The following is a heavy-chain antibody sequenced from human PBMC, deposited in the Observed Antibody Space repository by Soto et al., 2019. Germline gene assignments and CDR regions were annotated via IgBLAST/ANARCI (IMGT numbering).Heavy chain of an antibody. CDR1: GFTFSSYA. CDR3: ARDSDYDFWVGVRDAFDI. CDR2: ISYDGSNK. V-gene: IGHV3-30-3*01. J-gene: IGHJ3*02. Sequence: GGSLRLSCAASGFTFSSYAMHWVRQAPGKGLEWVAVISYDGSNKYYADSVKGRFTISRDNSKNTLYLQMNSLRAEDTAVYYCARDSDYDFWVGVRDAFDIWGQGTMVTVSS. D-gene: IGHD3-3*01.